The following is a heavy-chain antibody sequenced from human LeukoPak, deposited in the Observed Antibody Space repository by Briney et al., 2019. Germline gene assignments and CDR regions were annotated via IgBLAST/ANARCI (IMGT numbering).Heavy chain of an antibody. V-gene: IGHV3-21*01. CDR2: ISSSSSYI. D-gene: IGHD2-2*01. J-gene: IGHJ4*02. CDR3: ARGGEDIVVVPAAPTFDY. Sequence: GGSLRLSCAAPGFTFSSYSMNWVRQAPGKGLEWVSSISSSSSYIYYADSVKGRFTISRDNAKNSLYLQMNSLRAEDTAVYYCARGGEDIVVVPAAPTFDYWGQGTLVTVSS. CDR1: GFTFSSYS.